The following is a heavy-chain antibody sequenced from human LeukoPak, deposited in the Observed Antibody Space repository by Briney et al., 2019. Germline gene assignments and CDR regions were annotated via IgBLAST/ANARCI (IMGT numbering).Heavy chain of an antibody. V-gene: IGHV3-48*03. CDR3: ARDRQQWPIYY. CDR2: ISSSGDTI. J-gene: IGHJ4*02. CDR1: GFTFSSYE. D-gene: IGHD6-19*01. Sequence: PGGSLRLSCAASGFTFSSYEMNWVRQAPGKGLEWISYISSSGDTIYYADSVKGRFTISRDNAKNSLYLQMNSLRAEDTAVYYCARDRQQWPIYYWGQGTLVTVSS.